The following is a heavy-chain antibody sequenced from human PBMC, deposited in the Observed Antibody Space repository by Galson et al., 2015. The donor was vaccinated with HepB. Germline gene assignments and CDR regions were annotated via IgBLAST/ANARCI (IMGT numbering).Heavy chain of an antibody. V-gene: IGHV4-34*01. CDR1: GGSFSGYY. CDR3: ARGKSSNFYPQDWFDP. D-gene: IGHD2-2*01. J-gene: IGHJ5*02. Sequence: ETLSLTCAVYGGSFSGYYWSWIRQSPVKGLEWIGEIDHSEGTHYNPSLKSRVIISLDTSKNQFSLKLNSVTAADTAVYYCARGKSSNFYPQDWFDPWGQGTLVTVSS. CDR2: IDHSEGT.